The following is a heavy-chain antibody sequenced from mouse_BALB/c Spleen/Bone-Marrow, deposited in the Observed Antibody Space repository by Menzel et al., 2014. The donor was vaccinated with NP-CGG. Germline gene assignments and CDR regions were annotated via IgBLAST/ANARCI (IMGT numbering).Heavy chain of an antibody. CDR2: INPSTGYT. D-gene: IGHD1-2*01. J-gene: IGHJ2*01. V-gene: IGHV1-4*01. CDR1: GYTFTSYT. Sequence: QVQLQQSGAELAGPGASVKMSCKASGYTFTSYTMHWVKGRPGQGLEWIGYINPSTGYTNYNQKFKDKATLTADKSSSTAYMQLSSLTSEDSAVYYCARSSFLRSYFDYWGQGTTLTVSS. CDR3: ARSSFLRSYFDY.